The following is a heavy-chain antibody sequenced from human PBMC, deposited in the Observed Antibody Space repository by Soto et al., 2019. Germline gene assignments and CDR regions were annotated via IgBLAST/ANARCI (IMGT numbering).Heavy chain of an antibody. Sequence: QVQLVQSGAEVKKPGASVKVSCKASGYTFTSYDINWVRQATGQGLEWMGWMNPNSGNTGYAQKFQGRVTMTRNTSISTASMELSSLRSEDTAVYYCARWTTYDFWSGRAPFDPWGQGTLVTVSS. V-gene: IGHV1-8*01. J-gene: IGHJ5*02. CDR3: ARWTTYDFWSGRAPFDP. CDR1: GYTFTSYD. CDR2: MNPNSGNT. D-gene: IGHD3-3*01.